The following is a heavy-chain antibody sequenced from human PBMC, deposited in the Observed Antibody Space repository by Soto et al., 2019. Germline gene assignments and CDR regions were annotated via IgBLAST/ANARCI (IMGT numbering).Heavy chain of an antibody. Sequence: QVQLVESGGGVVQPGRSLRLSCAASGFTFSNYAIHWVRLAPDRGLEWVAIISFDGNTDSYADSVKGRFTVSRDNSKNTVVRQMNSLRPEDTAVYYCVRDNDGLFGVVVTASPPPHFDHWGLGTLVSVSS. V-gene: IGHV3-30-3*01. CDR1: GFTFSNYA. J-gene: IGHJ4*02. CDR2: ISFDGNTD. D-gene: IGHD2-21*02. CDR3: VRDNDGLFGVVVTASPPPHFDH.